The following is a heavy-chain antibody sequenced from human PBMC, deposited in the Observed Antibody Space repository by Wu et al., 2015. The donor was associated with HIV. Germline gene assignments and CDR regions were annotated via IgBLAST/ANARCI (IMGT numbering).Heavy chain of an antibody. Sequence: QVQLVQSGAEVKKPGASVKVSCKASGYTFTSYGISWVRQAPGQGLEWMGWISAWNGNTNYAQKVQGRVTLTTDTSTSTAYMELRSLRSDDTAMYYCARDRMMSFRKAYGGIFDYWGQGTLVTVSS. J-gene: IGHJ4*02. CDR2: ISAWNGNT. CDR1: GYTFTSYG. V-gene: IGHV1-18*01. D-gene: IGHD4-23*01. CDR3: ARDRMMSFRKAYGGIFDY.